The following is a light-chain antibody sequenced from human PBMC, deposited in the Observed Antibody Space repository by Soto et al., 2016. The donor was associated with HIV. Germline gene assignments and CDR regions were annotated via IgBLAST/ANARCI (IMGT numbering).Light chain of an antibody. Sequence: DIQMTQSPSSVSTSVGDRVTITCRASQDISNWLAWYQQKPEKAPKLLIYSASSLQTGVPSRFSGSGSGTDFTLTISSLQPEDFATYYCQQSNSFPITFGQGTRLEIK. CDR3: QQSNSFPIT. V-gene: IGKV1-12*01. J-gene: IGKJ5*01. CDR2: SAS. CDR1: QDISNW.